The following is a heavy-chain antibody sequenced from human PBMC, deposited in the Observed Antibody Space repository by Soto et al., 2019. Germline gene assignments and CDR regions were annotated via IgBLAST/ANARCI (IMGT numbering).Heavy chain of an antibody. V-gene: IGHV5-10-1*01. CDR3: ARIPSSGGQGNWFDP. J-gene: IGHJ5*02. D-gene: IGHD3-10*01. Sequence: PVESLKISCKGSGYIFTSYWISWVLEMRVKGLEWMGRIDPSDSYTNYSPSFQGHVTISADKSISTAYLQWSSLKASDTAMYYCARIPSSGGQGNWFDPWGQGTLVTVSS. CDR1: GYIFTSYW. CDR2: IDPSDSYT.